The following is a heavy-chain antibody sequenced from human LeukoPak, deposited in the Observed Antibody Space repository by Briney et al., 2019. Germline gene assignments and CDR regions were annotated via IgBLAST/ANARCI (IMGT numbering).Heavy chain of an antibody. D-gene: IGHD4-17*01. J-gene: IGHJ4*02. CDR2: ITPNSGGT. CDR3: ARSVTKNSFDY. V-gene: IGHV1-2*02. CDR1: VYPLIAYF. Sequence: ASVTVSCKSFVYPLIAYFIHWVRRAPGQGPEWMGLITPNSGGTNYAQKFQGSATMTRDTSISTAYTDLAGLISDDTAMYYCARSVTKNSFDYWGQGTLVTVSS.